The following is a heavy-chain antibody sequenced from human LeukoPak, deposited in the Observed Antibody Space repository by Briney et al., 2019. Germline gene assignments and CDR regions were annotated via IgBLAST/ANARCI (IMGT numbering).Heavy chain of an antibody. J-gene: IGHJ4*02. CDR2: ISGSGGST. Sequence: TGGSLRLSCAASGFTFSSYAMSWVRQARGKGLEWVSVISGSGGSTYYADSVKGRFTISGDNSKNTLYLQMNSLRAEDTAVYYCAIYYGSGSYRPFDYWGQGTLVTVSS. D-gene: IGHD3-10*01. V-gene: IGHV3-23*01. CDR1: GFTFSSYA. CDR3: AIYYGSGSYRPFDY.